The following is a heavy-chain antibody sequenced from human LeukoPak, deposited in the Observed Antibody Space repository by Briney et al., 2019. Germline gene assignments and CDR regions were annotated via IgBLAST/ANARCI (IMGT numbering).Heavy chain of an antibody. D-gene: IGHD2-2*01. V-gene: IGHV1-69*13. Sequence: SVKVSCKASGGTFSSYAISWVRQAPGQGLEWMGGIIPIFGTANYAQKLQGRVTITADESTSTAYMELSSLRSEDTAVYYCARGRKVPAWAFDIWGQGTMVTVSS. CDR2: IIPIFGTA. CDR1: GGTFSSYA. J-gene: IGHJ3*02. CDR3: ARGRKVPAWAFDI.